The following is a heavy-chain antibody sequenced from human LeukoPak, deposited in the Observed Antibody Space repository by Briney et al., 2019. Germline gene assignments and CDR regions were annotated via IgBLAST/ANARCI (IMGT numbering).Heavy chain of an antibody. V-gene: IGHV1-46*01. CDR1: GYTFTSYY. D-gene: IGHD3-22*01. Sequence: ASVKVSCKASGYTFTSYYMHWVRQAPGQGLEWMGIINPSGGSTSYAQKFQGRVTMTRDMSTSTVYMELSSLRSEDTAVYYCARTPQNYYDSSGYSFQFDYWGQGTLVTVSS. CDR3: ARTPQNYYDSSGYSFQFDY. J-gene: IGHJ4*02. CDR2: INPSGGST.